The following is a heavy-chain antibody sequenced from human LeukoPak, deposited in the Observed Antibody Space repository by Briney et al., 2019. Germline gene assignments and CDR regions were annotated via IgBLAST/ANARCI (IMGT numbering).Heavy chain of an antibody. CDR1: GGSISSYY. J-gene: IGHJ4*02. Sequence: PSETLSLTCTVSGGSISSYYWSWIRQPAGKGLEWIGRIYTSGSTNYSPSLKSRVTMSVDTSKNQFSLKLSSVTAADTAVYYCARDPRNSYCTNGVCSRDYWGQGTLVTVSS. V-gene: IGHV4-4*07. D-gene: IGHD2-8*01. CDR3: ARDPRNSYCTNGVCSRDY. CDR2: IYTSGST.